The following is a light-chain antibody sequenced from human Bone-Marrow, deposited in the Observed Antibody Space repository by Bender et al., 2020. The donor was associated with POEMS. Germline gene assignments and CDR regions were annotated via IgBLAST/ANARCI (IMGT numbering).Light chain of an antibody. CDR1: SSDVGGYNY. Sequence: QSALTQPASVSGSPGQSITISCTGTSSDVGGYNYVSWFQQHPGKAPKLMIYDVSDRPSGVSNRFSGSKSGNTASLTISGLQPEDEADYYCSSYGGSNNLVFGGGTKLTVL. CDR2: DVS. CDR3: SSYGGSNNLV. V-gene: IGLV2-14*01. J-gene: IGLJ3*02.